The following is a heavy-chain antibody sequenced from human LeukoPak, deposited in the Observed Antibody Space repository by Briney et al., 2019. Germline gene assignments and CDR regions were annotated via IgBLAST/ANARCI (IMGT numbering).Heavy chain of an antibody. CDR3: ASGRDIAVAGPGGYFDY. J-gene: IGHJ4*02. Sequence: GGSLRLSCAPSGFTFSDYHMNWIRQAPGKGLEWVSYISPGGDTICFADSVKGRFTISRDNAKNSLYLQMNSLTAEDTAVYYCASGRDIAVAGPGGYFDYWGQGTLVTVSS. CDR2: ISPGGDTI. V-gene: IGHV3-11*01. CDR1: GFTFSDYH. D-gene: IGHD6-19*01.